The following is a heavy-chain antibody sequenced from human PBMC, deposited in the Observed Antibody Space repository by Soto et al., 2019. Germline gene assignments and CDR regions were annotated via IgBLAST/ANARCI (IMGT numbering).Heavy chain of an antibody. V-gene: IGHV3-15*07. CDR3: TTGQGAAYYYYGMDV. CDR1: GFTFSNAW. Sequence: EVQLVESGGGLVKPGGSLRLSCEAYGFTFSNAWMNWVRQAPGKGLEWVGRIKSKTDGGTTDYAAPVTGRFTISRDDSKNTLYLQMNSLKTEDTAVYYCTTGQGAAYYYYGMDVCGQGTTVTVSS. CDR2: IKSKTDGGTT. J-gene: IGHJ6*02.